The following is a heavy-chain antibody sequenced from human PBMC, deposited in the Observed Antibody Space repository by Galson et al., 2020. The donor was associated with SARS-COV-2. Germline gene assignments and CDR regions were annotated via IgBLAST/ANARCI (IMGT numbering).Heavy chain of an antibody. D-gene: IGHD6-13*01. Sequence: GESLKISCAASGFTFSSYGMHWVRQAPGKGLEWVAVIWYDGSNKYYADSVKGRFTISRDNSKNTLYLQMNSLRAEDTAVYYCAREGDSSSWYRLYLDYWGQGTLVTVSS. J-gene: IGHJ4*02. CDR1: GFTFSSYG. CDR3: AREGDSSSWYRLYLDY. CDR2: IWYDGSNK. V-gene: IGHV3-33*01.